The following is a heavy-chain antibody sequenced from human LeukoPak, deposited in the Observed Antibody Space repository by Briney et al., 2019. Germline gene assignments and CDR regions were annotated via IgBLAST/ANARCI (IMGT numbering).Heavy chain of an antibody. Sequence: ASVKVSCKASGYTFNGYFIQWVRQAPGQGLEWMGRINPSCCVTEYIQTFQRRVTMTRDTSINTAYMELSRLRYDDTALYYCARDLSSTPYRELDFWGQGCLVTVSS. V-gene: IGHV1-2*06. CDR3: ARDLSSTPYRELDF. D-gene: IGHD3-10*01. CDR1: GYTFNGYF. CDR2: INPSCCVT. J-gene: IGHJ4*02.